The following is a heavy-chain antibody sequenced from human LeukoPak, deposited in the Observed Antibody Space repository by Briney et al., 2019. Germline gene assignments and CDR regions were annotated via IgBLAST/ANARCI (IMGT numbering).Heavy chain of an antibody. J-gene: IGHJ6*03. Sequence: QSGGSLRLSCAASGFTFSSYAMSWVRQAPGKGLEWVSAISGSGGSTYYADSVKGRFTISRDNSKNTLYLQMNSLRAEDTAVYYCANGNRCTSPNCLGYYYFYMDVWGKGITVTVSS. D-gene: IGHD2-8*01. CDR3: ANGNRCTSPNCLGYYYFYMDV. V-gene: IGHV3-23*01. CDR2: ISGSGGST. CDR1: GFTFSSYA.